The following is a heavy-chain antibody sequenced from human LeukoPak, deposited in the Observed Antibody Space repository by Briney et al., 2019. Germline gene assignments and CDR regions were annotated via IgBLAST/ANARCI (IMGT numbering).Heavy chain of an antibody. V-gene: IGHV4-39*01. Sequence: SETLSLTCTIFGDSVSRSGSYWDWIRQPPGKGLEWIGTIYYSGRTYYSPSLKSRVTLSVDMSNNQFSLTLSSVTAADTALYFCARRRYYDSSGYLEWGQGTLVTVSS. CDR3: ARRRYYDSSGYLE. J-gene: IGHJ1*01. CDR1: GDSVSRSGSY. CDR2: IYYSGRT. D-gene: IGHD3-22*01.